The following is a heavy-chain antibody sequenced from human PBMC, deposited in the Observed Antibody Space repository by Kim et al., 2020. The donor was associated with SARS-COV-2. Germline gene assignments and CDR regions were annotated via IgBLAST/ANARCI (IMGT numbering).Heavy chain of an antibody. D-gene: IGHD3-10*01. CDR2: IWYDGSNK. J-gene: IGHJ4*02. V-gene: IGHV3-33*06. Sequence: GGSLRLSCAASGFTFSSYGMHWVRQAPGKGLEWVAVIWYDGSNKYYADSVKGRFTISRDNSKNTLYLQMNSLRAEDTAVYYCAKDRGNSRFGELFLFDYWGQGTLVTVSS. CDR1: GFTFSSYG. CDR3: AKDRGNSRFGELFLFDY.